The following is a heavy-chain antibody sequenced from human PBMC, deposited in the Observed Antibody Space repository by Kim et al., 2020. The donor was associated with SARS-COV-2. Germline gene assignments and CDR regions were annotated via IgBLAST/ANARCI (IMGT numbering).Heavy chain of an antibody. D-gene: IGHD6-19*01. J-gene: IGHJ4*02. CDR3: ARQQHWVYGKYSSGWYSDY. V-gene: IGHV5-51*01. Sequence: GESLKISCKGSGYSFTSYWIGWVRQMPGKGLEWMGIIYPGDSDTRYSPSFQGQVTISADKSISTAYLQWSSLKASDTAMYYCARQQHWVYGKYSSGWYSDYWGQGTLVTVSS. CDR2: IYPGDSDT. CDR1: GYSFTSYW.